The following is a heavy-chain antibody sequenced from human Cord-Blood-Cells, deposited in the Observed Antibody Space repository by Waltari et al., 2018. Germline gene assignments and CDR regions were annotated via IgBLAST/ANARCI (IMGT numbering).Heavy chain of an antibody. V-gene: IGHV3-21*01. CDR1: GFTFSSSS. J-gene: IGHJ3*02. D-gene: IGHD1-26*01. CDR2: ISSSSSYI. Sequence: EVQLVESGGGLVKPGGSVRLSCAASGFTFSSSSMNWARQAPGKGREWVSSISSSSSYIYYADSVKGRFTISRDNAKNSLYLQMNSLRAEDTAVYYCARRRATTSDAFDIWGQGTMVTVSS. CDR3: ARRRATTSDAFDI.